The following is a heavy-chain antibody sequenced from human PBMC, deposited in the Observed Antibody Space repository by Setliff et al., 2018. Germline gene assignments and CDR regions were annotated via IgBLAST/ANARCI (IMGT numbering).Heavy chain of an antibody. Sequence: SETLSLTCTISGGFTSSFYWSWIRQAPGKGLEWIGYVDHSGSTNFSPSLKSRGTVSVDTSKTQVSLTLTSVTAADTAVYYCARDYQGGWFDPWGPGTLVTVS. V-gene: IGHV4-59*01. CDR3: ARDYQGGWFDP. J-gene: IGHJ5*02. D-gene: IGHD3-16*01. CDR1: GGFTSSFY. CDR2: VDHSGST.